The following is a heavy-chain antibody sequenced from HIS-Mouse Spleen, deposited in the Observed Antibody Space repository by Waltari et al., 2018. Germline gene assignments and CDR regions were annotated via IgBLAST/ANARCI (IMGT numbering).Heavy chain of an antibody. CDR3: ARGTYYYDSSGYPGNFDY. CDR1: GCSISSSSYY. V-gene: IGHV4-39*07. D-gene: IGHD3-22*01. CDR2: IYDSGSN. Sequence: QLQLQESGPGLVTPSDTLSLTCTVSGCSISSSSYYWGWIRQHPGQGLEWMGSIYDSGSNDYNPSLKSRVTISVDTSKNQFSLKLSSVTAADTAVYYCARGTYYYDSSGYPGNFDYWGQGTLVTVSS. J-gene: IGHJ4*02.